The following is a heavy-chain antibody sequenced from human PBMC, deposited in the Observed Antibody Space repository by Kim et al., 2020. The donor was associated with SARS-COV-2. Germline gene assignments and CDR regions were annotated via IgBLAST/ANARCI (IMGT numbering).Heavy chain of an antibody. D-gene: IGHD4-17*01. J-gene: IGHJ5*02. CDR3: ARDTETTVP. Sequence: GTANYAQKFQGRVTITADESTSTAYMELSSLRSEDTAVYYCARDTETTVPWGQGTLVTVSS. V-gene: IGHV1-69*01. CDR2: GTA.